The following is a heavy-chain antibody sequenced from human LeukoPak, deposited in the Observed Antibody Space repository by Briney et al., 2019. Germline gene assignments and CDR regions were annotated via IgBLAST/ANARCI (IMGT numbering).Heavy chain of an antibody. CDR1: GFTFDTYL. V-gene: IGHV3-74*01. Sequence: PGGSLRLSCVASGFTFDTYLMDWVRQAPGKGPVWVSRIDGDGGNPSYADSVKGRFTISRDNAKNSLYLQMNSLRAEDTAVYYCARDQNVDIVATVYYYYYYMDVWGKGTTVTVSS. D-gene: IGHD5-12*01. CDR2: IDGDGGNP. CDR3: ARDQNVDIVATVYYYYYYMDV. J-gene: IGHJ6*03.